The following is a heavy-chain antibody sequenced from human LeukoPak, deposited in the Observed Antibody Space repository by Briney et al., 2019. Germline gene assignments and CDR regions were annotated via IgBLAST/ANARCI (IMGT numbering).Heavy chain of an antibody. Sequence: SVKVSCKASGDTFSSYAISWVRQAPGQGLEWMGRIIPIFGIANYAQKFQGRVTITADKSTSTAYMELSSLRSEDTAVYYCARAESGSYYHFDYWGQGTLVTVSS. J-gene: IGHJ4*02. CDR1: GDTFSSYA. CDR3: ARAESGSYYHFDY. V-gene: IGHV1-69*04. CDR2: IIPIFGIA. D-gene: IGHD1-26*01.